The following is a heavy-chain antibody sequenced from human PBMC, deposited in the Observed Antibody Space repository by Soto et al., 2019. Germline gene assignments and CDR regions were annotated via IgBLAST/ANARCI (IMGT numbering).Heavy chain of an antibody. CDR2: IYDSGST. CDR3: ASQATGWYPDY. CDR1: GGSISSGGYY. D-gene: IGHD6-19*01. J-gene: IGHJ4*02. Sequence: QVELQESGPGLVKPSQTLSLTCTVSGGSISSGGYYWSWIRQHPGKGLEWIGYIYDSGSTYYNPSLKSRVIISGDTSKNPFSLKLSSVTAADTAVYYCASQATGWYPDYWGQGTLVTVSS. V-gene: IGHV4-31*03.